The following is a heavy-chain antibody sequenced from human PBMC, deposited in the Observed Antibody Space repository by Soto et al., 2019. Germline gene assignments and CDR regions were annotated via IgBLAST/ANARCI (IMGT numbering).Heavy chain of an antibody. CDR1: GYTFTSYV. V-gene: IGHV1-3*01. CDR2: INAGNGNT. D-gene: IGHD6-19*01. J-gene: IGHJ5*02. CDR3: ARGVAGPLHWFDP. Sequence: ASVKVSRKTSGYTFTSYVMHWVRQAPGQRLEWMGWINAGNGNTKYSQKFQGRVTITRDTSASTAYMELSSLRSEDTAVYYCARGVAGPLHWFDPWGQGTLVTVSS.